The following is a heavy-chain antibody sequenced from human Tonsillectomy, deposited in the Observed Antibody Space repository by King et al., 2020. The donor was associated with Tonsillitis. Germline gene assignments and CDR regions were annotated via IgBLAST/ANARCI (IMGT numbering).Heavy chain of an antibody. CDR3: AKGGNYPSHFYC. Sequence: VQLVESGGGLVQPGRSLRLSCAASGFTLDDYAMHWVRQAPGKGLEWVSGISWNSGSIGYADSVKGRFTISRDNAKNSLYLRMNSLRAEDTALYYCAKGGNYPSHFYCWGQGTLVTVSS. J-gene: IGHJ4*02. D-gene: IGHD1-26*01. CDR2: ISWNSGSI. CDR1: GFTLDDYA. V-gene: IGHV3-9*01.